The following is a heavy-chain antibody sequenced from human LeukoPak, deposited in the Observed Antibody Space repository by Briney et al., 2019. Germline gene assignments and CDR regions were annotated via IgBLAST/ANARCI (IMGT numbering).Heavy chain of an antibody. CDR2: INPNSGGT. D-gene: IGHD3-10*01. Sequence: ASVKVSCKASGYTFTGYYMHWVRQAPGQGLEWMGWINPNSGGTNYAQKFQGGVTMTRDTSISTAYMALRRLRSDDTAVYYCARDGWGIDYWGQGSLVTVSS. V-gene: IGHV1-2*02. J-gene: IGHJ4*02. CDR1: GYTFTGYY. CDR3: ARDGWGIDY.